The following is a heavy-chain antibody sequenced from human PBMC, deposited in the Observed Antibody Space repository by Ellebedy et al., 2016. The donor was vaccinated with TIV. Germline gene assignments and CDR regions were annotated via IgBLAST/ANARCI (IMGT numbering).Heavy chain of an antibody. V-gene: IGHV4-39*01. CDR1: GGSISSSSYY. D-gene: IGHD5-18*01. Sequence: MPGGSLRLSCTVSGGSISSSSYYWGWIRQPPGKGLEWIGSIYYSWSTYYNPSLKSRVTISVDTSKNQFSLKLSSVTAAETAVYYCARHRRNNYGYFAAPREYYFESWGQGTLVTVSS. CDR2: IYYSWST. J-gene: IGHJ4*02. CDR3: ARHRRNNYGYFAAPREYYFES.